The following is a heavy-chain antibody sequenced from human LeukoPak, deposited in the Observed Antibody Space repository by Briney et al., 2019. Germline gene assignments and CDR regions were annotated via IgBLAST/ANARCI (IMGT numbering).Heavy chain of an antibody. CDR1: GYTFTGYY. CDR3: ARGWIRYFDY. Sequence: SCKASGYTFTGYYMHWVRQTPGKGLQWVALISYDGSQKYYTDSVKPRFTISRDNSDDTLYLHMYSLRPDDTAVYYCARGWIRYFDYWGQGTLVTVSS. D-gene: IGHD3-9*01. CDR2: ISYDGSQK. V-gene: IGHV3-30-3*01. J-gene: IGHJ4*02.